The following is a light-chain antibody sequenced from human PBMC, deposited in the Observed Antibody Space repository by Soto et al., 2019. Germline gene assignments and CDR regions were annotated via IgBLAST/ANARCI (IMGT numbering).Light chain of an antibody. V-gene: IGLV4-69*01. J-gene: IGLJ2*01. CDR1: SGHSSYA. CDR2: LNGDGSH. CDR3: QTWGTGVV. Sequence: QPVLTQSPSASASLGASVKLTCTLSSGHSSYAIARHQQQPEKGPRYLMKLNGDGSHSKGDGIPDRFSGSSSGAERYLTISSLQSEDEADYYCQTWGTGVVFGGGTKLTVL.